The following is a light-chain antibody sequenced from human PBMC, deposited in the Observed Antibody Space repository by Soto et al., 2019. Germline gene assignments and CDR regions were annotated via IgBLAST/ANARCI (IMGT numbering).Light chain of an antibody. V-gene: IGLV4-69*01. J-gene: IGLJ1*01. Sequence: QLVLTQLPSASASLGASVKRTCTLSSGHSSYAIAWHQQQPEKGPRYLMKLNSDGSHYKGGGIPDRFSGSSSGAERYLTISSLQSEDEADYYCQTWGTGIQVFGTGTKLTVL. CDR1: SGHSSYA. CDR3: QTWGTGIQV. CDR2: LNSDGSH.